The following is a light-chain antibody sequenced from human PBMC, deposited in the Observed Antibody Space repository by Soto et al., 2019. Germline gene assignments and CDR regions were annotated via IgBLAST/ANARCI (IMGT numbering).Light chain of an antibody. J-gene: IGKJ1*01. CDR1: QDIRNY. CDR3: QQYNSYLWT. V-gene: IGKV1-33*01. CDR2: DAS. Sequence: DIQMTQSPSSLSASVGDRVTLTCQANQDIRNYLNWYQQKPGKAPKLLIYDASSLETGVPSRFSGSGSGTEFTLTISSLQPDDFATYYCQQYNSYLWTFGQGTKVDIK.